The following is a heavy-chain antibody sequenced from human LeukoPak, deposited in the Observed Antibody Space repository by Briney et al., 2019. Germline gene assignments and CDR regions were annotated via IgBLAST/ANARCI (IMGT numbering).Heavy chain of an antibody. CDR3: ARNVTPDVFDI. CDR2: INPSGGST. J-gene: IGHJ3*02. V-gene: IGHV1-46*01. Sequence: ASVKVSCKASGYTFTSYYMHWVRQAPGQGLEWMGIINPSGGSTSYAQKFQGRVTMTRDTSTSTVYMELSSLRSEDTAGYYCARNVTPDVFDIWGQGTMVTVSS. CDR1: GYTFTSYY. D-gene: IGHD3-10*02.